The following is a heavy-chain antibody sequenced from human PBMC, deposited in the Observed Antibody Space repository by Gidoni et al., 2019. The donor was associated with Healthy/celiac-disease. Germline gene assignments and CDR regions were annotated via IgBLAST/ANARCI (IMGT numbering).Heavy chain of an antibody. D-gene: IGHD2-15*01. CDR2: ISYDGSNK. CDR3: ARDRGFVAGPFDY. Sequence: GFTFSSYAMHWVRQAPGKGLEWVAVISYDGSNKYYADSVKGRFTISRDNSKNTLYLQMNSLRAEDTAVYYCARDRGFVAGPFDYWGQGTLVTVSS. J-gene: IGHJ4*02. CDR1: GFTFSSYA. V-gene: IGHV3-30-3*01.